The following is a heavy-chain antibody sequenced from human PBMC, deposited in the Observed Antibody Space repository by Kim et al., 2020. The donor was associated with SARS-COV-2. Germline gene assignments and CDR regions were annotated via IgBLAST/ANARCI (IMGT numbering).Heavy chain of an antibody. CDR2: IDPSDSDT. V-gene: IGHV5-10-1*01. D-gene: IGHD3-10*01. CDR1: GYSFSNYW. Sequence: GESLKISCKGSGYSFSNYWITWVRQTPRKGLEWMGRIDPSDSDTNYSPSFQGHVTISADMSFTTAYLLWSSLKASDTAVYYCARRSVMAFGVDALDLWGQGTVVLVSS. J-gene: IGHJ3*01. CDR3: ARRSVMAFGVDALDL.